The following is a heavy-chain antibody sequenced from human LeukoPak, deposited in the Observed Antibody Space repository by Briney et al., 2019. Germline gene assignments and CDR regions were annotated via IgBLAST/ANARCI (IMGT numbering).Heavy chain of an antibody. CDR3: ASKWLS. J-gene: IGHJ4*02. D-gene: IGHD3-22*01. V-gene: IGHV3-48*03. CDR1: GFTFSSYE. Sequence: GGSLRLSCAASGFTFSSYEMHWVRQAPGKGLEWVSLISSSATSTYYADSVKGRFTISRDNANNSLYLQMNSLRAEDTAVYYCASKWLSWGRGNLVTVSS. CDR2: ISSSATST.